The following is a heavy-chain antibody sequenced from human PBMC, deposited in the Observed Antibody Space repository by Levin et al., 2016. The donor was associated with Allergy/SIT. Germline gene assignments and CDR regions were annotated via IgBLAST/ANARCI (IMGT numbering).Heavy chain of an antibody. D-gene: IGHD2-2*01. CDR3: ARDPSCSSTSCYLRVHHWFDP. CDR1: GFTFSSYS. CDR2: ISSSSSYT. Sequence: GESLKISCAASGFTFSSYSMNWVRQAPGKGLEWVSSISSSSSYTNYADSVKGRFTISRDNAKNSLYLQMNSLRAEDTAVYYCARDPSCSSTSCYLRVHHWFDPWGQGTLVTVSS. J-gene: IGHJ5*02. V-gene: IGHV3-21*01.